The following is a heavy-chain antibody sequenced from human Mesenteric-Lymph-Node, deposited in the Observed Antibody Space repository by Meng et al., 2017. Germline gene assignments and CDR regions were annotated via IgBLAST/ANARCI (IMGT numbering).Heavy chain of an antibody. CDR2: ISAYNGNT. V-gene: IGHV1-18*01. CDR1: GYTFTGYG. D-gene: IGHD6-19*01. Sequence: QVQLVQCGAEVKKPGASVKSSCDSAGYTFTGYGISWVRQAPGQGLEGMGWISAYNGNTNYAQKLQGRVTMTTDTSTSTAYMELRSLRSDDTAVYYCASSGYSSGWFDYWGQGTLVTVSS. J-gene: IGHJ4*02. CDR3: ASSGYSSGWFDY.